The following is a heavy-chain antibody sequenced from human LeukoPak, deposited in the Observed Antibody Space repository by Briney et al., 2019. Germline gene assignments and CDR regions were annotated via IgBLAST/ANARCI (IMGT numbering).Heavy chain of an antibody. CDR1: GYSISSGYY. J-gene: IGHJ4*02. Sequence: SETLSLTCTVSGYSISSGYYWGWIRQPPGKGLEWIGSIYHSGSTYYNPSLKSRVTISVDTSKNQFSLKLSSVTAADTAVYYCASRLLVGPISWGQGTLVTVSS. V-gene: IGHV4-38-2*02. D-gene: IGHD1-26*01. CDR3: ASRLLVGPIS. CDR2: IYHSGST.